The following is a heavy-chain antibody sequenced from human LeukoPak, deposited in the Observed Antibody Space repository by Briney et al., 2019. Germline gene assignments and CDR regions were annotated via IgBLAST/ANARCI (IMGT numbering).Heavy chain of an antibody. V-gene: IGHV1-2*04. CDR1: GYTFTGYY. Sequence: ASVKVSCKASGYTFTGYYMHWVRQAPGQGLEWMGWINPNSGGTNYAQKFPGWVTMTRDTSIRTAYMELSSLRSVDTAVCYWGRGPRYCSSTSCYYIWFDPWGEGTLVTVSS. CDR2: INPNSGGT. D-gene: IGHD2-2*01. J-gene: IGHJ5*02. CDR3: GRGPRYCSSTSCYYIWFDP.